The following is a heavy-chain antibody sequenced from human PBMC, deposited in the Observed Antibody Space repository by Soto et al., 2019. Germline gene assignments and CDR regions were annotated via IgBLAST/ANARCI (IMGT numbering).Heavy chain of an antibody. J-gene: IGHJ5*02. V-gene: IGHV4-4*07. CDR2: ISTSGNT. CDR1: GVSMRNSY. Sequence: SETLSLTCSVSGVSMRNSYWTWIRQSAGKGLEWIGRISTSGNTNYNPSLNSRLTMSVDTSKNQVSLKLTSVTAADTAVYYCARGGGVPALGDPWGQGTLVTDSS. D-gene: IGHD3-16*01. CDR3: ARGGGVPALGDP.